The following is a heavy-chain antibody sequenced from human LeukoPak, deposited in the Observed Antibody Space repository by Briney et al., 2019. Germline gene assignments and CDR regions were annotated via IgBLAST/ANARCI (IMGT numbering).Heavy chain of an antibody. V-gene: IGHV3-23*01. CDR3: ASREKGSWYAFDI. D-gene: IGHD6-13*01. J-gene: IGHJ3*02. Sequence: PGGSLRLSCAASGFTFSSYGMSWVRQAPGKGLEWVSAISGSGGSTYYADSVKGRFTISRDNSKNTLYLQMNSLRAEDTAVYYCASREKGSWYAFDIWGQGTMVTVSS. CDR1: GFTFSSYG. CDR2: ISGSGGST.